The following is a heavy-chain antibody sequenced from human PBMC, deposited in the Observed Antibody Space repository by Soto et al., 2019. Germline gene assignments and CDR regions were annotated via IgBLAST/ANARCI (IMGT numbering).Heavy chain of an antibody. CDR2: IEGSGTIT. CDR1: GFMFSTTD. CDR3: VKNSGWFNS. Sequence: GGSLRLSCAASGFMFSTTDMSWVRQAPGKGLEWVTTIEGSGTITYYADSVRGRFTISRDNSKNTVYLQMDSLTADVTAVYYCVKNSGWFNSWGQGTPVTVSS. J-gene: IGHJ5*01. V-gene: IGHV3-23*01. D-gene: IGHD3-10*01.